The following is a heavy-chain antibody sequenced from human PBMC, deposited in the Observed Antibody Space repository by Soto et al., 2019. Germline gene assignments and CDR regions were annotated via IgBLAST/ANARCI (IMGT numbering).Heavy chain of an antibody. V-gene: IGHV4-61*01. D-gene: IGHD1-26*01. J-gene: IGHJ6*02. CDR3: ARVHSGRYPYYFYEMDV. CDR1: GAGISSWIHY. CDR2: IFYSGRT. Sequence: SENLSLTCTVSGAGISSWIHYRSSIRQFPGKGLEWIGYIFYSGRTTYKPSLKSRVTISVDTYNNQFSLKLRSVTAADTAVYYSARVHSGRYPYYFYEMDVWGQGTTVKVSS.